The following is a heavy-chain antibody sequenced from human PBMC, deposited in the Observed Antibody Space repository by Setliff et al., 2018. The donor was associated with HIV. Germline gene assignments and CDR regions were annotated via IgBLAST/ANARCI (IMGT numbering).Heavy chain of an antibody. V-gene: IGHV4-34*01. J-gene: IGHJ4*02. Sequence: PSETLSLTCAVYGGSFSGYYWSWIRKHPGKGLEWIGEINHSGSTNYNMSLWSRVTISLDASRNQFSLELISVTAADTAVYYCAGGPGTTSIDYWAQGTLVTVSS. CDR2: INHSGST. CDR1: GGSFSGYY. CDR3: AGGPGTTSIDY. D-gene: IGHD1-26*01.